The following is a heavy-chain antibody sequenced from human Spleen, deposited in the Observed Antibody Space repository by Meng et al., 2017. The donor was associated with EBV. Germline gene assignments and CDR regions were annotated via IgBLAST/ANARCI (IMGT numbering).Heavy chain of an antibody. D-gene: IGHD1-26*01. CDR3: AKGHGGTYSGNWLVP. J-gene: IGHJ5*02. V-gene: IGHV3-30*18. CDR2: IAYDGVNK. Sequence: QVQLVESGXGVVQPGXPLRVSCAASGFTFSNFGMHWVRQAPGKGLEWVAVIAYDGVNKVYGDSVKGRFTISRDNSKNTVYLQMNSLRPEDTAVYYCAKGHGGTYSGNWLVPWGQGALVTVS. CDR1: GFTFSNFG.